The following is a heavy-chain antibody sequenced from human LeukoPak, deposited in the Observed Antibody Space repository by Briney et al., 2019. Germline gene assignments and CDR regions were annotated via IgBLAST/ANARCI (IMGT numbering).Heavy chain of an antibody. CDR1: GFSVSDNY. Sequence: PGGSLRLSCAASGFSVSDNYMNRVRQAPGKGLEWVSVIYDDGTTYYADSVRGRFTISRDNSKNTLYVQMNSLRAEDTAVYYCAKGHYGNTPQWGQGSLVTVSS. J-gene: IGHJ4*02. D-gene: IGHD1/OR15-1a*01. V-gene: IGHV3-66*01. CDR3: AKGHYGNTPQ. CDR2: IYDDGTT.